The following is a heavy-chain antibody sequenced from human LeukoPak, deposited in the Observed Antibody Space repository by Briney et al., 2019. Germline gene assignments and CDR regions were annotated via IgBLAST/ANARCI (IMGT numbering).Heavy chain of an antibody. J-gene: IGHJ6*03. Sequence: MASETLSLTCTVSGGSISSSSYYWGWIRQPPGKGLEWIGSIYYSGSTYYNPSLKSRVTMSVDTSKNQFSLKLSSVIAVDTAVYYCARSVGSRDGSYYYYMDVWGKGTTVTVSS. CDR3: ARSVGSRDGSYYYYMDV. CDR1: GGSISSSSYY. D-gene: IGHD3-10*01. V-gene: IGHV4-39*07. CDR2: IYYSGST.